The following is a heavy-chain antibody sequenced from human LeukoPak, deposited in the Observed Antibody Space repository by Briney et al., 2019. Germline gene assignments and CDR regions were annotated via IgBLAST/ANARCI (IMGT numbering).Heavy chain of an antibody. CDR1: GFTFSSYG. Sequence: GGSLRLSCAASGFTFSSYGMHWVRQAPGKGLEWVAFIRYDGSNKYYADSVKGRFTISRDNSKNTLYLQMNSLRAEDTAVYYCVALWFGEDDAFDIWGQGTMVTVSS. D-gene: IGHD3-10*01. J-gene: IGHJ3*02. V-gene: IGHV3-30*02. CDR2: IRYDGSNK. CDR3: VALWFGEDDAFDI.